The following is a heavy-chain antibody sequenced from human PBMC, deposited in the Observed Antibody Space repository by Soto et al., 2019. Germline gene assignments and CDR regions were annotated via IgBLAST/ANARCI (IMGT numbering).Heavy chain of an antibody. CDR1: GGSFSGYY. V-gene: IGHV4-34*01. Sequence: KSSETLSLTCAVYGGSFSGYYWSWIRQPPGKGLEWIGEINHSGSTNYNPSLKSRVTISVDTSKNQFSLKLSSVTAADTAVYYCASVLRGGGGWNSPSYQRYYYYGMDVWGQGTTVTVSS. D-gene: IGHD1-7*01. J-gene: IGHJ6*02. CDR2: INHSGST. CDR3: ASVLRGGGGWNSPSYQRYYYYGMDV.